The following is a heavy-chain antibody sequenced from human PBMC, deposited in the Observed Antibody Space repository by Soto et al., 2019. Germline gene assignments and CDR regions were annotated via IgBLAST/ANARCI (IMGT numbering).Heavy chain of an antibody. Sequence: PSETLSLTCAVYGGSFSGYYWSWIRQPPGKGLEWIGEINHSGSTNYNPSLKSRVTISVDTSKNQFSLKLSSVTAADTAVYYCARAKYSSSWTKDPSYFDYWGQGTLLTVSS. D-gene: IGHD6-13*01. CDR3: ARAKYSSSWTKDPSYFDY. CDR2: INHSGST. V-gene: IGHV4-34*01. J-gene: IGHJ4*02. CDR1: GGSFSGYY.